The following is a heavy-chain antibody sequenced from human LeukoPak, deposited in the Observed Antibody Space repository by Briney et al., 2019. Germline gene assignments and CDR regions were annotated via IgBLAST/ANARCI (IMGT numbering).Heavy chain of an antibody. Sequence: ASVKASCKASGHTFTGYDINWVRQATGQGLGWMGWLNPNSGNTGYAQKFHGRVTMTRNTSISTAYMELSSLRSEDTAVYYCARSARAYCGGDCYLFDYWGQGTLVTVSS. D-gene: IGHD2-21*02. CDR1: GHTFTGYD. CDR2: LNPNSGNT. J-gene: IGHJ4*02. V-gene: IGHV1-8*01. CDR3: ARSARAYCGGDCYLFDY.